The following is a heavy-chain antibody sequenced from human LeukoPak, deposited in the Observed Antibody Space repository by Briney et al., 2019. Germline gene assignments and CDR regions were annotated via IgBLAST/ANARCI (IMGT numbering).Heavy chain of an antibody. D-gene: IGHD3-22*01. Sequence: ASVKVSCKASGYTFTGYYMHWVRQAPGQGLEWMGIINPSGGSTSYAQKFQGRVTMTRDMSTSTVYMELSSLRSEDTAVYYCARDRSGGSGYGYYYYYMDVWGKGTTVTVSS. CDR2: INPSGGST. CDR3: ARDRSGGSGYGYYYYYMDV. V-gene: IGHV1-46*01. J-gene: IGHJ6*03. CDR1: GYTFTGYY.